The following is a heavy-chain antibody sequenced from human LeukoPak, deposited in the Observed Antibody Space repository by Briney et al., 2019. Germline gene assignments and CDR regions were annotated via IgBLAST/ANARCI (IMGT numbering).Heavy chain of an antibody. CDR1: GGTFSSYA. D-gene: IGHD2-2*01. Sequence: SVKVSCKASGGTFSSYAISWVRQAPGQGLEWMGGIIPIFGTANYAQKFQGRVTTTTDESTSTAYMELSSLRSEDTAVYYCARVVPAASYYYYHYMDVWGKGTTVTVSS. J-gene: IGHJ6*03. V-gene: IGHV1-69*05. CDR3: ARVVPAASYYYYHYMDV. CDR2: IIPIFGTA.